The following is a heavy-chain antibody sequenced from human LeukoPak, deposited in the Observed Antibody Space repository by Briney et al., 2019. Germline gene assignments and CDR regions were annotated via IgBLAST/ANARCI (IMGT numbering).Heavy chain of an antibody. V-gene: IGHV3-23*01. Sequence: GGSLRLSCAASGFTFSSYGMSWVRQAPGKGLEWVSGISGSGGSTHYADSVKGRFTTSRDNSKNTLYLQLNSLRAEDTAVYYCAKYTVPDAASRAFDIWGQGTMVTVSS. CDR3: AKYTVPDAASRAFDI. J-gene: IGHJ3*02. CDR2: ISGSGGST. D-gene: IGHD2-2*01. CDR1: GFTFSSYG.